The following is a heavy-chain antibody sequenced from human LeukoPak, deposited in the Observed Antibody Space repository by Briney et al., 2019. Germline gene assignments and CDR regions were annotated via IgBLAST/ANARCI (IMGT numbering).Heavy chain of an antibody. D-gene: IGHD6-13*01. CDR1: GGTFSSYA. J-gene: IGHJ4*02. V-gene: IGHV1-69*06. CDR3: ARDGIVAAGMGY. Sequence: AASVKVSCKASGGTFSSYAITWVRQAPGQGLEWVGGIIPIFGTANYAQKFQGRVTITADKSTSTAYMELSSLRSEDTAVYYCARDGIVAAGMGYWGQGTLVTVSS. CDR2: IIPIFGTA.